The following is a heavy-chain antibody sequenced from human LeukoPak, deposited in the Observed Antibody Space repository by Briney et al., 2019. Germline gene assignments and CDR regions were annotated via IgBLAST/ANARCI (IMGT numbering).Heavy chain of an antibody. J-gene: IGHJ4*02. CDR3: TSDPVGYYGSDTDY. D-gene: IGHD3-10*01. CDR1: GFSFSTFW. V-gene: IGHV3-15*01. Sequence: GSLRLSCATSGFSFSTFWMSWVRQAPGKGLEWVGRIQSYTDGGTVDYAAPVKGRFTISRDDSKNTLWLQMNSLKTDDTALYYCTSDPVGYYGSDTDYWGQGTLVTVSS. CDR2: IQSYTDGGTV.